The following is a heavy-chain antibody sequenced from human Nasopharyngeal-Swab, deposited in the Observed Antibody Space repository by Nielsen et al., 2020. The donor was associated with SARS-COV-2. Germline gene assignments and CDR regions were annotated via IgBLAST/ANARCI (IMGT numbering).Heavy chain of an antibody. V-gene: IGHV4-59*01. CDR1: GGSISTYY. CDR3: ARDHSYYDSNGYYFDY. Sequence: SETLSLTCTASGGSISTYYWSWIRQPPGKGLEWIGYIHSSGTPNYNPSLKSRVTISVDTSKNQFPLKLSSVTAADTAVYYCARDHSYYDSNGYYFDYWGLGTLVTVSS. J-gene: IGHJ4*02. D-gene: IGHD3-22*01. CDR2: IHSSGTP.